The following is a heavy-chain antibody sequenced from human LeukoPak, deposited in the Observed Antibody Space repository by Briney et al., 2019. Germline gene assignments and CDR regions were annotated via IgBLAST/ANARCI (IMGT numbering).Heavy chain of an antibody. V-gene: IGHV1-2*02. D-gene: IGHD2-2*01. J-gene: IGHJ4*02. CDR1: GYSFTDYY. CDR2: INPNTGGT. CDR3: ARDLGEYCSSISCPIDY. Sequence: ASVTVSCKTTGYSFTDYYMHWVRPAPGQGVEWVGWINPNTGGTNYAQKFQGRGTITRDTSTSTAFMELSSLKSDDTALYYCARDLGEYCSSISCPIDYWGQGTLVTVSS.